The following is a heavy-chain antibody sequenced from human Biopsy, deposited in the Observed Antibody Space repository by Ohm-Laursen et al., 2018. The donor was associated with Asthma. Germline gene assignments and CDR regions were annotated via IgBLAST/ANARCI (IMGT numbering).Heavy chain of an antibody. CDR1: GFKFVEYT. Sequence: SLRLSCSASGFKFVEYTMHWVRQAPGKGLEWVSVISWNSATIGYADSVEGRFTISRDNAKNSVFLHMDSLRPEDTAFYYCAKVRSDWVITESFDYWGQGVLVTVSS. CDR2: ISWNSATI. D-gene: IGHD3-22*01. J-gene: IGHJ4*02. CDR3: AKVRSDWVITESFDY. V-gene: IGHV3-9*01.